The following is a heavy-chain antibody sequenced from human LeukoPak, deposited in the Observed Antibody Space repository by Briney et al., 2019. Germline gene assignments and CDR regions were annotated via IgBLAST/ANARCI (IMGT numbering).Heavy chain of an antibody. V-gene: IGHV4-34*01. D-gene: IGHD3-16*02. CDR2: INHSGST. Sequence: SGTLSLTCAVYGGSFSGYYWSWIRQPPGKGLEWIGEINHSGSTNYNPSLKSRVTISVDTSKNQFSLKLSSVTAADTAVYYCARDDDYVWGSYRPFDYWGQGTLVTVSS. CDR3: ARDDDYVWGSYRPFDY. J-gene: IGHJ4*02. CDR1: GGSFSGYY.